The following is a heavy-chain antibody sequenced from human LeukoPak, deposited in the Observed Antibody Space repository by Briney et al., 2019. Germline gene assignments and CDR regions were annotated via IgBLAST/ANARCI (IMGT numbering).Heavy chain of an antibody. Sequence: GGSLRLSCAASGFIFSSYTMNWVRQAPGKGLEWVSCISSSSSYIYFVDSVKGRFTISRDNAKNSLYLQMSSLRAEDTAVYYCARGALGMSGRIVDAFDIWGQGTRVTVSS. D-gene: IGHD1-14*01. V-gene: IGHV3-21*01. CDR1: GFIFSSYT. CDR3: ARGALGMSGRIVDAFDI. J-gene: IGHJ3*02. CDR2: ISSSSSYI.